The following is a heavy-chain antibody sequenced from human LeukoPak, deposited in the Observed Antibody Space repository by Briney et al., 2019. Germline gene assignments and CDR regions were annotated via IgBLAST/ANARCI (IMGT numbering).Heavy chain of an antibody. CDR2: INHSGST. V-gene: IGHV4-34*01. D-gene: IGHD3-3*01. CDR1: GESFSGYY. Sequence: KPSETLSLTCAVYGESFSGYYWSWIRQPPGKGLEWIGEINHSGSTNYNPSLKSRVTISVDTSKNQLSLKLSSVTAADTAVYYCARVGMVARTVGYWGQGTLVTVSS. CDR3: ARVGMVARTVGY. J-gene: IGHJ4*02.